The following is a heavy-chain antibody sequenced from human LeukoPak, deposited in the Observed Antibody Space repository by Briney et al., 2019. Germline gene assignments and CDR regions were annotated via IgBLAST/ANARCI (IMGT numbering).Heavy chain of an antibody. J-gene: IGHJ3*02. CDR3: ARAPFVEMVTKHTAFDI. V-gene: IGHV4-59*01. CDR1: GGSISSYY. CDR2: IYYSGST. D-gene: IGHD5-24*01. Sequence: SETLSLTCTVSGGSISSYYWSWIRQPPGKGLEWIGYIYYSGSTNYNPSLKSRVTISVDTSKNQFSLKLSSVTAADTAVYYCARAPFVEMVTKHTAFDIWAQGTRVTVSA.